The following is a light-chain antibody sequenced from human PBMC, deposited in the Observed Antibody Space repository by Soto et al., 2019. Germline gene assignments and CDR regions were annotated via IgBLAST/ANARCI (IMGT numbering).Light chain of an antibody. J-gene: IGKJ2*01. CDR2: DAS. V-gene: IGKV1-5*01. Sequence: DLQMTQSPSTLSASVGDRVTITCRASQSVTNWLAWYQQKPGKAPNLLIYDASRLQSGIPSRFSGSGSGTEFTLTISSLQPDDFATYYCQQYTTYPYTFGQGTKVDIK. CDR3: QQYTTYPYT. CDR1: QSVTNW.